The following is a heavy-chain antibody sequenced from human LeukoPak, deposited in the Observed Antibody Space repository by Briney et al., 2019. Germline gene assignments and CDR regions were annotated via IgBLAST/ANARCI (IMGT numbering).Heavy chain of an antibody. J-gene: IGHJ4*02. CDR1: GGSISSGSYY. CDR3: TSSMVRGVITRPYYFDY. Sequence: PSQTLSLTCTVSGGSISSGSYYWSWIRQPAGKGLEWIGRIYTSGSTNYNPSLKSRVTISVDTSKNQFSLKLSSVTAADTAVYYCTSSMVRGVITRPYYFDYWGQGTLVTVSS. D-gene: IGHD3-10*01. V-gene: IGHV4-61*02. CDR2: IYTSGST.